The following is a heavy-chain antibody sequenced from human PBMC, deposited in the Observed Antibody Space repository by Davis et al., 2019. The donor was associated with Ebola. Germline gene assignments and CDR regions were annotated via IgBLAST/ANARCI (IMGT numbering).Heavy chain of an antibody. V-gene: IGHV4-34*01. CDR3: ARVRVSRFDP. Sequence: MPSETLSLTCTVSGGSISGYYWSWIRQSPGKGLEWIGEINHSGSTNYNPSLKSRVTISVDTSKNQFSLKLSSVTAADTAVYYCARVRVSRFDPWGQGTLVTVSS. CDR1: GGSISGYY. CDR2: INHSGST. J-gene: IGHJ5*02.